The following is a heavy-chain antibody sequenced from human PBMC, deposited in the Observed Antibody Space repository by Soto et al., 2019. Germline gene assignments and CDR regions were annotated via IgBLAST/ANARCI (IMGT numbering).Heavy chain of an antibody. Sequence: QVQLVQSGAEVKKPGSSVKVSCKASGGTLSSYAISWVRQAPGQGLEWMGGSIPIFGPANYAQKFQGRVTITADKSTSTAYMELSSLTSEDTAVYYCARGGDGYNLPLDYWGQGTLVTVSS. V-gene: IGHV1-69*06. J-gene: IGHJ4*02. CDR1: GGTLSSYA. CDR3: ARGGDGYNLPLDY. D-gene: IGHD5-12*01. CDR2: SIPIFGPA.